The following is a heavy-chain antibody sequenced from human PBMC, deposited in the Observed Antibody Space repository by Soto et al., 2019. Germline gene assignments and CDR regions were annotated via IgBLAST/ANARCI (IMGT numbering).Heavy chain of an antibody. D-gene: IGHD3-10*01. Sequence: SETLSLTCTVSGGSISSSSYYWSWIRQPPGKGLEWIGSIYYSGSTYYNPSLKSRVTISVDTSKNQFSLKLSSVTAADTAVYYCARHSGSYYGSGSSPRYYYYYGMDVWGQGTTVTVSS. CDR2: IYYSGST. V-gene: IGHV4-39*01. CDR3: ARHSGSYYGSGSSPRYYYYYGMDV. J-gene: IGHJ6*02. CDR1: GGSISSSSYY.